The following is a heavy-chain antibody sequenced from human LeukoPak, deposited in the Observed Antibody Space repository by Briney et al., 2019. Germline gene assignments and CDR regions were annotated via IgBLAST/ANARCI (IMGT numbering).Heavy chain of an antibody. CDR2: TNPNSGNT. J-gene: IGHJ4*02. V-gene: IGHV1-8*03. Sequence: ASVKVSCKASGYTFTSYDINWVRQATGQGLEWMGWTNPNSGNTGYAQKFQGRVTITRNTSISTAYMELSSLRSEDTAVYYCARGLGAAAGSFDYWGQGTLVTVSS. CDR1: GYTFTSYD. CDR3: ARGLGAAAGSFDY. D-gene: IGHD6-13*01.